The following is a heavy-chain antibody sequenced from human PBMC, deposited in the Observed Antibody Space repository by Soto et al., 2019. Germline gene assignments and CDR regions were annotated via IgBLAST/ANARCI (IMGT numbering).Heavy chain of an antibody. CDR1: GGSISSGGYY. Sequence: SETLSLTCTVSGGSISSGGYYWSWIRQHPGKGLEWIGYIYYSGSTYYNPSLKTRVTISVDTSKNQFSLKLSSVTAADTAVYYCARVDYDSSGYYQYYFDYWGQGTLVTVSS. CDR2: IYYSGST. V-gene: IGHV4-31*03. CDR3: ARVDYDSSGYYQYYFDY. D-gene: IGHD3-22*01. J-gene: IGHJ4*02.